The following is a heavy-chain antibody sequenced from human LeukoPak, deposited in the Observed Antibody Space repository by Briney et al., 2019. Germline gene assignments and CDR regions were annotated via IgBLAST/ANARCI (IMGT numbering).Heavy chain of an antibody. J-gene: IGHJ6*03. Sequence: SETLSLTCAVYGGSFSGYYWSWIRQPPGKGLEWIGEINHSGSTNYNPSLKSRVTISLDTSKNQFSLKLSSVTAADTAVYYCARVLDRSYYYYMDVWGKGTTVTVSS. CDR3: ARVLDRSYYYYMDV. CDR2: INHSGST. V-gene: IGHV4-34*01. CDR1: GGSFSGYY. D-gene: IGHD2-15*01.